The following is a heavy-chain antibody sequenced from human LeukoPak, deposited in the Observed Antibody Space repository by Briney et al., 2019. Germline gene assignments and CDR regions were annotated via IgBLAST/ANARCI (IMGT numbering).Heavy chain of an antibody. Sequence: GGSLRLSCAASGFTFKTYWMHWVRQAPGKGLEWVANIKEDGSEKYYVGSVKGRFTISRDNAKNTLYLQVNSLRAEDTAVYYCARGNYYGMDVWGQGTTVTVSS. J-gene: IGHJ6*02. CDR2: IKEDGSEK. CDR3: ARGNYYGMDV. V-gene: IGHV3-7*01. CDR1: GFTFKTYW.